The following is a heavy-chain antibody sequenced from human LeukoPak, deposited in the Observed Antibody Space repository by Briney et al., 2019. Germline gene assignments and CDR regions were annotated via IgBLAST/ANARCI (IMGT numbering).Heavy chain of an antibody. D-gene: IGHD1-1*01. CDR1: KYTFTDYY. CDR2: INPNSGGT. J-gene: IGHJ4*02. Sequence: GASVKVSCKASKYTFTDYYMHWVRQAPGQGLKWMGWINPNSGGTNYAQKFQGRVAMTRDTSISTAYMELSSLRSDDTAIYYCARLMAPVGKRSTPFNYWGQGTLVTVSS. V-gene: IGHV1-2*02. CDR3: ARLMAPVGKRSTPFNY.